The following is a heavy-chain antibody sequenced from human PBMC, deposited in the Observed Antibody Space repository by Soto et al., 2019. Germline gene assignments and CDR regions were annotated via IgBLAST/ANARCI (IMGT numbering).Heavy chain of an antibody. Sequence: QITLKESGPTLVKPTQTLTLTCTFSGFSLSTSGVGVGWIRQPPGKALEWLALIYWDDDKRYSPSLKSRLTITKDTPKNQVVLTMTNMDPVDTATYYCAHAQDVVVVPAAMNWFDPWGQGTLVTVSS. CDR1: GFSLSTSGVG. CDR3: AHAQDVVVVPAAMNWFDP. V-gene: IGHV2-5*02. CDR2: IYWDDDK. D-gene: IGHD2-2*01. J-gene: IGHJ5*02.